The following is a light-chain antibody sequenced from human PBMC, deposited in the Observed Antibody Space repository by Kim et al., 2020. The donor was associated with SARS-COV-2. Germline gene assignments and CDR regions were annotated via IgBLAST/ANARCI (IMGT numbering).Light chain of an antibody. CDR3: NSRDSSGNLWV. CDR2: GKN. V-gene: IGLV3-19*01. CDR1: SLRSYY. J-gene: IGLJ3*02. Sequence: SSELTQDPAVSVALGQPVRITCQGDSLRSYYASWYQQKPGQAPVLVIYGKNNRPSGIPDRFSGSSSGNTASLTITGAQAADGADYYCNSRDSSGNLWVFG.